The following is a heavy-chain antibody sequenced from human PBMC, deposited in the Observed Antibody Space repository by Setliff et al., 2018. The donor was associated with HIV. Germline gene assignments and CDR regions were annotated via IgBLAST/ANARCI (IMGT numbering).Heavy chain of an antibody. CDR2: INHSGST. J-gene: IGHJ4*02. V-gene: IGHV4-39*07. CDR1: GGSISSSSYY. Sequence: KTSETLSLTCTVSGGSISSSSYYWGWIRQPPGKGLEWIGLINHSGSTNYNPSLKSRVTISLGTSKNQFSLKLISVTAADTAMYYCARLDYGSGSYPYLFDYWGQGALVTVSS. CDR3: ARLDYGSGSYPYLFDY. D-gene: IGHD3-10*01.